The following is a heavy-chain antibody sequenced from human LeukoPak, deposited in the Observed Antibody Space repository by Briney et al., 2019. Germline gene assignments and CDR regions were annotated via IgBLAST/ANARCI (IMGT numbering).Heavy chain of an antibody. CDR2: INHSGST. Sequence: SSETLSLTCDVYGGSFSNYYWSWIRQPPGKGLEWIGEINHSGSTNYNPSLKSRVTISVDTSNNQFSLKLSPVTAADTAVYYCARGWGRYCSSSSCSYYYYYGMDVWGQGTTVTVSS. V-gene: IGHV4-34*01. D-gene: IGHD2-2*01. J-gene: IGHJ6*02. CDR1: GGSFSNYY. CDR3: ARGWGRYCSSSSCSYYYYYGMDV.